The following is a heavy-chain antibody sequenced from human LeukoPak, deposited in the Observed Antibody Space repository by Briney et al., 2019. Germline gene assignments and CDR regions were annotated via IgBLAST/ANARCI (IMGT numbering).Heavy chain of an antibody. CDR1: GGSISSGDYY. V-gene: IGHV4-30-4*01. CDR3: ARAGSPYGGNSGGNPTPGYFDY. Sequence: SQTLSLTCTVSGGSISSGDYYWSWIRQPPGKGLEWIGYTYYSGSTYYNPSLKSRVTISVDTSKNQFSLKLSSVTAADTAVYYCARAGSPYGGNSGGNPTPGYFDYWGQGTLVTVSS. J-gene: IGHJ4*02. D-gene: IGHD4-23*01. CDR2: TYYSGST.